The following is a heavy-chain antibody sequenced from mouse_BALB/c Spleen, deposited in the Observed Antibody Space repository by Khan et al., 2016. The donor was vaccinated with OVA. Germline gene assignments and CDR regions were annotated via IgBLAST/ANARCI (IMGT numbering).Heavy chain of an antibody. Sequence: EVELVESGGDLVKPGGSLKLSCAASGFTFSSYGMSWVRQTPDKRLEWVATISSGGDYTYYPDSVKGRFTISRDNAKNTLYLQMSSLKSEDTAMYYCASYLTGSFAYWGQGTLGTVSA. D-gene: IGHD4-1*01. V-gene: IGHV5-6*01. CDR2: ISSGGDYT. J-gene: IGHJ3*01. CDR3: ASYLTGSFAY. CDR1: GFTFSSYG.